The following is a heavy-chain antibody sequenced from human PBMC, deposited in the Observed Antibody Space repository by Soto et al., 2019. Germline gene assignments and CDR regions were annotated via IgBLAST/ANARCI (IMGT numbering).Heavy chain of an antibody. CDR1: GFTFSSYA. CDR3: ALESEYYDFWSGFGY. J-gene: IGHJ4*02. Sequence: PGGSLRLSCAASGFTFSSYAISWVRQAPGKGLEWVSAISGSGGSTYYADSVKGRFTISRDNSKNTLYLQMNSLRAEDTAVYYCALESEYYDFWSGFGYWGQGTLVTVSS. D-gene: IGHD3-3*01. V-gene: IGHV3-23*01. CDR2: ISGSGGST.